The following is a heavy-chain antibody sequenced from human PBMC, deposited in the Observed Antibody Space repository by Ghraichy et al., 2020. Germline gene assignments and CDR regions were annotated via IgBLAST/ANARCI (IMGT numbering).Heavy chain of an antibody. Sequence: ASVKVSCKASGYTFTSYDINWVRQATGQGLEWMGWMNPNSGNTGYAQKFQGRVTMTSNTSISTAYMELSSLRSEDTAVYYCARAVAKDYDSSGYYDFDYWGQGTLVTVSS. CDR3: ARAVAKDYDSSGYYDFDY. D-gene: IGHD3-22*01. CDR1: GYTFTSYD. CDR2: MNPNSGNT. J-gene: IGHJ4*02. V-gene: IGHV1-8*01.